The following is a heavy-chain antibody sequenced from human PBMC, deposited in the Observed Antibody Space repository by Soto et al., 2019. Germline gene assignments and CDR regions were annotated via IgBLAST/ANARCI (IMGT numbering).Heavy chain of an antibody. CDR3: ITAPLR. J-gene: IGHJ4*02. CDR2: IRSQGDGGTA. Sequence: VESGGGFRKPWVVLRINFAASGFTFRNALVTLVRQAPGKGLERVGLIRSQGDGGTADYAAPVRGRFTISRDDSQNLVFLHMDNLQPEDTAVYYCITAPLRWGQGTLVTVSS. CDR1: GFTFRNAL. V-gene: IGHV3-15*01.